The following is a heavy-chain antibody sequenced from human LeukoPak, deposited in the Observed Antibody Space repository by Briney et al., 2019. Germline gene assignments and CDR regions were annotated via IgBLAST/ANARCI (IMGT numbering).Heavy chain of an antibody. D-gene: IGHD5-12*01. V-gene: IGHV3-9*01. CDR2: ISWNSGGI. Sequence: QSGGSLRLSCAASGFIFDDYAMHWVRQAPGKGLEWVSGISWNSGGIGYADSVKGRFTIHRDNAESSLYLQMNSLRAEDTALYYCAKDIAYSGYDYFDYWGQGTLVTVSS. CDR3: AKDIAYSGYDYFDY. CDR1: GFIFDDYA. J-gene: IGHJ4*02.